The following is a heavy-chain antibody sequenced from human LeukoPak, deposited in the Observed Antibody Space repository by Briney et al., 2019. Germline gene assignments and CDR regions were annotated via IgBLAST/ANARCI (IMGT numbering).Heavy chain of an antibody. CDR3: AREHHSTNEGTVAFDI. V-gene: IGHV1-69*13. Sequence: SVKVSCKASGGTFSSYAISWVRQAPGQGLEWMGGIIPTFGTANYAQKFQGRVTITADESTSTAYMELSSLRSEDTAVYYCAREHHSTNEGTVAFDIWGQGTMVTVSS. D-gene: IGHD2-8*01. CDR1: GGTFSSYA. CDR2: IIPTFGTA. J-gene: IGHJ3*02.